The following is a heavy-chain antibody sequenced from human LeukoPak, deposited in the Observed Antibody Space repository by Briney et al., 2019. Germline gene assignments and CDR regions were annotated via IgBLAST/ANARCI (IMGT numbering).Heavy chain of an antibody. CDR3: AKVAAVAGRSYYYYYMDV. CDR2: ISGSGGST. V-gene: IGHV3-23*01. Sequence: GGSLRLSCAASGFTFSSYAMSWVRQAPGKGLEWVAAISGSGGSTYYGDSVKGRFTISRDNSKNTLYLQVNSLRVEDPAVCYCAKVAAVAGRSYYYYYMDVWGKGTTVTVSS. J-gene: IGHJ6*03. D-gene: IGHD6-19*01. CDR1: GFTFSSYA.